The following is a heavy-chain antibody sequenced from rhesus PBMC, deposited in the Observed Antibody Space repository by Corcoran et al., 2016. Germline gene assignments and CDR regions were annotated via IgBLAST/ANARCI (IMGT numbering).Heavy chain of an antibody. J-gene: IGHJ4*01. Sequence: QVKLQQWGEGLVKPSETLSLTCAVYGGSISGYYYWSWIRQAPGKELEWIGNIDGKNPSNKYNPSLKNRVTRSKDTAKNQFSRKVRAVTAADTAVYYCARDEWELHRRDYWGQGVLVTVSS. CDR2: IDGKNPSN. D-gene: IGHD1-44*02. V-gene: IGHV4-73*01. CDR3: ARDEWELHRRDY. CDR1: GGSISGYYY.